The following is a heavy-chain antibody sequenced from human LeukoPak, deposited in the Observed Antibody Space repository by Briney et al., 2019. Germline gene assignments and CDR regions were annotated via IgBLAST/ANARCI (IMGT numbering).Heavy chain of an antibody. D-gene: IGHD6-13*01. CDR2: IYYSGST. CDR1: GGSTCRGDYY. Sequence: PSDTPSHTCAVSGGSTCRGDYYCGWIRQHPGKGLEWLGYIYYSGSTHYNTSLKSRGTISVDTSKNQFSLKLSYVTAAYTAVYYCARGAIAAEYLDDWGQGTLATVSS. V-gene: IGHV4-30-4*02. CDR3: ARGAIAAEYLDD. J-gene: IGHJ4*02.